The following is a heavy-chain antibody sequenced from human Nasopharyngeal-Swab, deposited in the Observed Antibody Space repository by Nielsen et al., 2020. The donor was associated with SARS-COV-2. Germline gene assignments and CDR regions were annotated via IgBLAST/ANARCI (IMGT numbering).Heavy chain of an antibody. Sequence: WIRQPPGKGLEWIGEIYHSGSTNYTPSLKSRVTISVDKSKNQFSLKLSSVTAADTAVYYCASRPQLLLFWFDPWGQGTLVTVSS. D-gene: IGHD2-2*01. J-gene: IGHJ5*02. CDR2: IYHSGST. CDR3: ASRPQLLLFWFDP. V-gene: IGHV4-4*02.